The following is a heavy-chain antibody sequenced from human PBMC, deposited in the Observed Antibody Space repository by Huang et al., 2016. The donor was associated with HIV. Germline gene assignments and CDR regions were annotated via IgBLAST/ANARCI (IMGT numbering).Heavy chain of an antibody. V-gene: IGHV3-74*01. CDR2: INSDGSSS. Sequence: EVQLVESGGGLVQPGGSLRLSCAASGFTFSSSWMHWVRQAPGKGRVWVSRINSDGSSSGTADSVKGRFTISRDNAKNTLYLQMNSLRAEDTAVYYCVRDPRIQSWLNYFDYWGQGTLVSVSS. J-gene: IGHJ4*02. CDR1: GFTFSSSW. CDR3: VRDPRIQSWLNYFDY. D-gene: IGHD3-22*01.